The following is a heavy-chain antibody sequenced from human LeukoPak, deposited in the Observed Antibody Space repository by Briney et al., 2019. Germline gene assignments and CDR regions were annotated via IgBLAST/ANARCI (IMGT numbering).Heavy chain of an antibody. CDR2: INPNSGGT. CDR3: ARVGFCSGGLCPYYFDY. J-gene: IGHJ4*02. CDR1: GYTFTGYY. D-gene: IGHD2-15*01. Sequence: ASVKVSSKASGYTFTGYYMHWVRQAPGQGLEWMGWINPNSGGTSFAQKFQGRVTMTRDTSISTAYMELSRLRSDDTAVYYCARVGFCSGGLCPYYFDYWGQGTLVTVSS. V-gene: IGHV1-2*02.